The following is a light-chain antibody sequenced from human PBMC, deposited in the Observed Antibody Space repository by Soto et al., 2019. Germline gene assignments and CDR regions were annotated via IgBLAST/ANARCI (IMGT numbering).Light chain of an antibody. J-gene: IGLJ3*02. Sequence: QSVLTQPPSASGTPGQRVTISCSGSSSNIGSNIVDWYQHLPGTAPRLLIYSTNQRPSGVPDRFSASKSGTSASLAISGLQSEDEADYYCATWDDSLNAWVFGGGTKLTVL. CDR1: SSNIGSNI. V-gene: IGLV1-44*01. CDR3: ATWDDSLNAWV. CDR2: STN.